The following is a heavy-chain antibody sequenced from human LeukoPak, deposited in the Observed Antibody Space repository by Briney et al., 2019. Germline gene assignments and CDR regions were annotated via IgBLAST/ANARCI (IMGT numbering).Heavy chain of an antibody. CDR1: GFTFSSYA. Sequence: GSLRLSCAASGFTFSSYAMSWVRQPPGKGLEWIASMLYSGNTYYNPSLKSRVTISVDTSQNQFFLRLSSVTAADTTVYYCARHLDSRGRYFDYWGQGTLVTVSS. V-gene: IGHV4-39*01. J-gene: IGHJ4*02. CDR2: MLYSGNT. D-gene: IGHD3-22*01. CDR3: ARHLDSRGRYFDY.